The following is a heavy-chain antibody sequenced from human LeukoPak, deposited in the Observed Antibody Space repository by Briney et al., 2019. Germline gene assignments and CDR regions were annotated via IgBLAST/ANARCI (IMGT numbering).Heavy chain of an antibody. CDR1: GGSISSSSYY. Sequence: SETLSLTCTVSGGSISSSSYYWGWIRQPPGKGLEWIGSIYYSGSTYYNPSLKSRVTISVDTSKNQFSLKLSSVTAADTAVYYCARVREWELPSPYYFDYWGQGTLVTVSS. V-gene: IGHV4-39*01. CDR2: IYYSGST. D-gene: IGHD1-26*01. CDR3: ARVREWELPSPYYFDY. J-gene: IGHJ4*02.